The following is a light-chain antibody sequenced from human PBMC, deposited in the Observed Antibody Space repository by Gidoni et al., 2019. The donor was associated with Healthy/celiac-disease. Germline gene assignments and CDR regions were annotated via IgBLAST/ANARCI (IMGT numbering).Light chain of an antibody. J-gene: IGKJ3*01. CDR2: DAS. V-gene: IGKV1-33*01. CDR3: QQYDNPPIT. Sequence: DIQMTQSPSSLSASVGDRVTITCQASQDISNYLNWYQQKPGKAPKLLIYDASNLEKGVPSRFSGSGSGTDFTFTISSLQPEDIATYYCQQYDNPPITFGPGTKVDIK. CDR1: QDISNY.